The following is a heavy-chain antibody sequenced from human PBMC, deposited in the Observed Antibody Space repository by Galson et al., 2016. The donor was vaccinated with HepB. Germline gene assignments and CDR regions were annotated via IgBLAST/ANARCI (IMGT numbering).Heavy chain of an antibody. V-gene: IGHV3-23*01. CDR1: GISISNCA. J-gene: IGHJ6*02. Sequence: SLRLSCPVSGISISNCAMTWVRRAPGKGLEWLSSILISSGGTYYADSVRGRFTFSRDNSENTLYLQMNSLRAEDTAVYCCAKADRPYYYYGMDVWGQGTTVTVSS. CDR2: ILISSGGT. D-gene: IGHD6-6*01. CDR3: AKADRPYYYYGMDV.